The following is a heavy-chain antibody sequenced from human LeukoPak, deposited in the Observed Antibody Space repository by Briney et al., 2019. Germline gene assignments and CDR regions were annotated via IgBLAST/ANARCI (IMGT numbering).Heavy chain of an antibody. CDR2: IYYSGST. D-gene: IGHD6-19*01. J-gene: IGHJ4*02. Sequence: SQTLSLTCTVSGGSISSGGYYWSWIRQHPGQGLEWIGYIYYSGSTYYNPSLKSRVTISVDTSKNQFSLKLSSVTPEDTAVYYCARGEAVAAPFDYWGQGTLVTVSS. CDR3: ARGEAVAAPFDY. V-gene: IGHV4-31*03. CDR1: GGSISSGGYY.